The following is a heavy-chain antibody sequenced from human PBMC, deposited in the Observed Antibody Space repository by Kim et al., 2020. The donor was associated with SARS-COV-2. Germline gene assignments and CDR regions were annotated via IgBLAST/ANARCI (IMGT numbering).Heavy chain of an antibody. Sequence: GGSLRLSCAPSGFSFSDSAMHWVRQASGKGLEWVGRIRSKANSYATTYAASGKGRFTISRDDSKTAAYLQMNSLKTEDTAVYYCTLVPGTALAFWDAYD. CDR1: GFSFSDSA. V-gene: IGHV3-73*01. D-gene: IGHD3-3*02. J-gene: IGHJ3*02. CDR3: TLVPGTALAFWDAYD. CDR2: IRSKANSYAT.